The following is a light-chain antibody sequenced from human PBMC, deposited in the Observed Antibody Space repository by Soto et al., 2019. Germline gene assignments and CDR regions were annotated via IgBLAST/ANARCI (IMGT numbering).Light chain of an antibody. J-gene: IGKJ2*01. CDR3: QQLTARRFS. CDR2: GAS. CDR1: QGNNTF. V-gene: IGKV1-9*01. Sequence: IQLTQSPSSLSASVGDRVSISCRASQGNNTFVAWYQQKSGKAPKLLIYGASTLQSGVPSRFSGSGSGTEFTLPFRGLQPEDFATYYCQQLTARRFSFGQGTKLDIK.